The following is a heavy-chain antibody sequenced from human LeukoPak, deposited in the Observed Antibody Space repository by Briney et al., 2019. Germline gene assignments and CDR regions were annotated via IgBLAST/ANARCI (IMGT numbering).Heavy chain of an antibody. Sequence: SETLSLTCAVSGGSISSTSYYWAGIRQPPGKGLEWIGTIYYSGSTYHNPSLKSRVTMSVDTSRNQFSLKLSSVDAADTAVYYCAKAGVRYFDSSGLYAFDFWGQGTTVTVSS. J-gene: IGHJ3*01. CDR2: IYYSGST. CDR3: AKAGVRYFDSSGLYAFDF. CDR1: GGSISSTSYY. D-gene: IGHD3-22*01. V-gene: IGHV4-39*01.